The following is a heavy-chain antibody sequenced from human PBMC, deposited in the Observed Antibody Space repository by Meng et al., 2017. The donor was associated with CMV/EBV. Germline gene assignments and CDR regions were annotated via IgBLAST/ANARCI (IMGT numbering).Heavy chain of an antibody. CDR3: AKRSMILAVVDY. D-gene: IGHD3-22*01. CDR1: GFTFSSYA. Sequence: GESLKISCAASGFTFSSYAMSWVRQAPGKGLEWVSSISGSGGRTYHADSVKGRFTISRDNSKNTLYLQMNSLRAEDTAVYYCAKRSMILAVVDYWGQGTLVTVSS. J-gene: IGHJ4*02. CDR2: ISGSGGRT. V-gene: IGHV3-23*01.